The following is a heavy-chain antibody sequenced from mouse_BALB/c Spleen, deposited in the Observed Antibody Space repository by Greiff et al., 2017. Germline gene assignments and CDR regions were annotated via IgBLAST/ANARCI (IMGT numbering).Heavy chain of an antibody. CDR1: GYSITSYYA. D-gene: IGHD2-3*01. V-gene: IGHV3-2*02. J-gene: IGHJ3*01. Sequence: EVQLQESGPGLVKPSQSLSLTCTVTGYSITSYYAWNWIRQFPGNKLEWMGYISYSGSTSYNPSLKSRISITRDTSKNQFFLQLNSVTTEDTATYYCARDDLRRDGGFAYWGQGTLVTVSA. CDR2: ISYSGST. CDR3: ARDDLRRDGGFAY.